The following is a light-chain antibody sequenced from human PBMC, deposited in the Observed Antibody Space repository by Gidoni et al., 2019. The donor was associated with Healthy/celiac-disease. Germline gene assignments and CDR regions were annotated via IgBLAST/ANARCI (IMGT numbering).Light chain of an antibody. CDR2: GAS. CDR1: QSVSSSY. Sequence: EIVLTQSPGTLSLSPGERATLSCRASQSVSSSYLAWYQQKPGQAPRPLIYGASSRATGIPARFSGSGSGTDFTLTISRLEPEDFAVYYCQQYGSSPQTFGQGTKVEIK. J-gene: IGKJ1*01. CDR3: QQYGSSPQT. V-gene: IGKV3-20*01.